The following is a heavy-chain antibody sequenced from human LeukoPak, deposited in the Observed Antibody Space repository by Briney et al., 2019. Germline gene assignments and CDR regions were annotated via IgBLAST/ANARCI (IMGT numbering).Heavy chain of an antibody. CDR3: ARDYDSSGSSIDY. J-gene: IGHJ4*02. D-gene: IGHD3-22*01. V-gene: IGHV3-30-3*01. Sequence: PWGAPRLSCEASGVTFNNYAMHWGRQAPGQGLEGGGVISYDGSNKYYADSVKGRFTISRDNSKNTLYLQMNSLRAEDTAVYYCARDYDSSGSSIDYWGQGTLVTVSS. CDR1: GVTFNNYA. CDR2: ISYDGSNK.